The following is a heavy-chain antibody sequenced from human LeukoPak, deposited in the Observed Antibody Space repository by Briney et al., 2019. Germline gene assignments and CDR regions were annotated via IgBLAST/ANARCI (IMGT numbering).Heavy chain of an antibody. CDR2: IYSGGST. J-gene: IGHJ3*02. Sequence: GGSLRLSCAASGFTVSSNYMSWVRQAPGKGLEWVSVIYSGGSTYYADSVKGRFTISRDNSKNTLYLQMNSLRAEDTAVYYCARGISGSYDHDAFDIWGQGTMVTVSS. D-gene: IGHD1-26*01. CDR1: GFTVSSNY. V-gene: IGHV3-53*01. CDR3: ARGISGSYDHDAFDI.